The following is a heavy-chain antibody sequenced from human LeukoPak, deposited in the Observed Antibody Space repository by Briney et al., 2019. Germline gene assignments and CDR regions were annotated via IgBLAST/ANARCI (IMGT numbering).Heavy chain of an antibody. J-gene: IGHJ1*01. CDR2: ISSSSSYI. V-gene: IGHV3-21*01. CDR3: ARDWPTIAAAGTIPEYFQH. D-gene: IGHD6-13*01. CDR1: GFTFSSYS. Sequence: GGSLRLSCAASGFTFSSYSMNWVRQAPGKGLEWVSSISSSSSYIYYADSVKGRFTISRDNAKNALYLQMNSLRAEDTAVYYCARDWPTIAAAGTIPEYFQHWGQGTLVTVSS.